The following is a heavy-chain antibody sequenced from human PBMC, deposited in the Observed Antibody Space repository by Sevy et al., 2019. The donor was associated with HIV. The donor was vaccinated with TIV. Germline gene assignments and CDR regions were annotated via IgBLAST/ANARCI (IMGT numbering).Heavy chain of an antibody. CDR3: VKDPDDSFWRGDYGMDV. J-gene: IGHJ6*02. CDR2: ISSDGVST. Sequence: GGSLRLSCSGSGFSFSNSAMNWVRQTPGKGLKYVSAISSDGVSTYYTDSVRGRFTISRDNSKNTLYLQMSCLRVEDTGVYDCVKDPDDSFWRGDYGMDVWGQGTTVTVSS. CDR1: GFSFSNSA. D-gene: IGHD3-3*01. V-gene: IGHV3-64D*06.